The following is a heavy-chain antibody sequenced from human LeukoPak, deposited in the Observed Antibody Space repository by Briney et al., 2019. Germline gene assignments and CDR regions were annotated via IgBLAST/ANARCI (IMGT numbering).Heavy chain of an antibody. Sequence: SETLSLTCTVSGGSISSGGYYWSWIRQPPGKGLEWIGEIYHGGNTNYNPSLKSRVTISVDKSKNQFSLKLSSVTAADTAVYYCARKDWNDVRAFDIWGQGTMVTVSS. CDR1: GGSISSGGYY. CDR2: IYHGGNT. V-gene: IGHV4-30-2*01. CDR3: ARKDWNDVRAFDI. D-gene: IGHD1-1*01. J-gene: IGHJ3*02.